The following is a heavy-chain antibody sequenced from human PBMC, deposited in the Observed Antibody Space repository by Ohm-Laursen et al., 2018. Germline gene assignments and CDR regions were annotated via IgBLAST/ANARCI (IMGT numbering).Heavy chain of an antibody. V-gene: IGHV3-23*01. CDR2: LSGSGGST. CDR3: ARDIDWVAFDY. CDR1: GFTFSISG. D-gene: IGHD3-9*01. J-gene: IGHJ4*02. Sequence: SLRLSCAASGFTFSISGMTWIRQAPGKGLEWVSTLSGSGGSTYYADSVKGRFTISRDNSRNTLDLQMNSLRVEDTALYYRARDIDWVAFDYWGQGTLVTVSS.